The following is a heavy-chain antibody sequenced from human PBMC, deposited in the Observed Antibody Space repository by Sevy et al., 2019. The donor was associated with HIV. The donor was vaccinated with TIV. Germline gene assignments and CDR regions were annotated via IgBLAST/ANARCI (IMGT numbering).Heavy chain of an antibody. Sequence: GGSLRLSCTASGFTFRNYWMSWVRQAPGKGLECVANINQDGSQKYYLDSVKGRFIVSRDNAKNSLYLQMNSLRAEDSAVYYCAREQITGSKPYYYDSWGQGTLVTVSS. D-gene: IGHD1-7*01. CDR1: GFTFRNYW. CDR3: AREQITGSKPYYYDS. CDR2: INQDGSQK. J-gene: IGHJ4*02. V-gene: IGHV3-7*01.